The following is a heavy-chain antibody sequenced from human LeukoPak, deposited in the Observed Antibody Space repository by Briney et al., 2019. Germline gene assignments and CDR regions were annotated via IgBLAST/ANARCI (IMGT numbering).Heavy chain of an antibody. J-gene: IGHJ4*02. CDR1: GDSISTYY. V-gene: IGHV4-59*08. Sequence: SETLSLTCTVSGDSISTYYWSWIRQPLGKGLEWIGYIRYSGSANYNPSLRSRVTISIDTSKNQFSLKLSSVTAADTAVYHCARLVYDSRGYYFDYWGQGTLVTVSS. CDR3: ARLVYDSRGYYFDY. CDR2: IRYSGSA. D-gene: IGHD3-22*01.